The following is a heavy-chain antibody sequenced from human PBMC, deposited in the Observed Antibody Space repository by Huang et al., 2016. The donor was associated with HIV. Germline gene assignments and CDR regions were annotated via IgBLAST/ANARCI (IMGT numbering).Heavy chain of an antibody. D-gene: IGHD3-10*01. CDR3: AKGSMANAFDI. CDR1: GFTFSIYG. J-gene: IGHJ3*02. Sequence: QVQLVESGGGVVQPGGYLRLSCAACGFTFSIYGMHWVRQAPGKGLEWVAFIRYDGINKYYADSVRGRFTISRDNSKNTLYLQMNSLRAEDTAVYYCAKGSMANAFDIWGQGTMVTVSS. CDR2: IRYDGINK. V-gene: IGHV3-30*02.